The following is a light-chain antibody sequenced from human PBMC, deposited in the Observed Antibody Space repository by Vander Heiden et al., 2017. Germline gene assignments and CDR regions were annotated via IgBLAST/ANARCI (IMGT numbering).Light chain of an antibody. CDR2: DAS. J-gene: IGKJ4*01. V-gene: IGKV1-33*01. CDR1: QDISNY. CDR3: QQYDNLPLT. Sequence: DIKLTQSPSSPSAAVGDRVTITCQASQDISNYLNWYQQKPGKAPKLLIYDASNLETGVPSRFSGSGSGTDFTFTISSLQPEDIATYYCQQYDNLPLTFGGGTKVEIK.